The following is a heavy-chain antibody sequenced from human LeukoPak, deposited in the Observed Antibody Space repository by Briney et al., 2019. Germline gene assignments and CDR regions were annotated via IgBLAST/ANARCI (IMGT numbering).Heavy chain of an antibody. Sequence: RGESLKISCKASGYRFTNFWRGWVPQIPGKGLEWMGSVSPGDSGTRYSPSFQGQVTISADKSITTAYLQWRSLKASDAAMYYCARTMVRGAYGMDVWGQGTTVTVSS. J-gene: IGHJ6*02. CDR3: ARTMVRGAYGMDV. CDR2: VSPGDSGT. V-gene: IGHV5-51*01. CDR1: GYRFTNFW. D-gene: IGHD3-10*01.